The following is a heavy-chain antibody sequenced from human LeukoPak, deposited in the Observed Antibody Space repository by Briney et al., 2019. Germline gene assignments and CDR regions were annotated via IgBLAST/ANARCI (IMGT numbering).Heavy chain of an antibody. CDR2: IYHSGST. Sequence: SETLSLTCSVSGGSISTYYWSWIRQPPGKGLEWLGYIYHSGSTNYNPSLRSRVTLSVDTSKNQFSLKLSSVTAADTAVYYCARRTLVGGGIFDYWGQGTLVTVSS. V-gene: IGHV4-59*08. CDR1: GGSISTYY. J-gene: IGHJ4*02. D-gene: IGHD2-2*01. CDR3: ARRTLVGGGIFDY.